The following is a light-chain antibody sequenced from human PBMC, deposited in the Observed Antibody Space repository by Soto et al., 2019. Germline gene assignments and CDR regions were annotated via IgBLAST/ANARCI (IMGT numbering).Light chain of an antibody. V-gene: IGLV2-14*01. CDR2: EVT. CDR1: SSDVGGHNH. J-gene: IGLJ1*01. CDR3: SSYTFTSTLYV. Sequence: QSALTQPASVSGSPGQSTTISCTGSSSDVGGHNHVSWYQQHPGKAPKLMIYEVTKRPSGVSNRFSGSKSGNTASLTISGLQAEDEADYYCSSYTFTSTLYVFGTGTKVTVL.